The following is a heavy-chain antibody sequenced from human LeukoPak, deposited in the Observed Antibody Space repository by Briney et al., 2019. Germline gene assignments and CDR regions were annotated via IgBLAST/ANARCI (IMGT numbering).Heavy chain of an antibody. V-gene: IGHV1-2*02. CDR3: ATHSQSGSGSYYPYYYYMDV. D-gene: IGHD3-10*01. CDR1: GYTFTGYY. CDR2: INPSSGGT. J-gene: IGHJ6*03. Sequence: ASVKVSCKASGYTFTGYYMHWVRQAPGQGLEWMGWINPSSGGTNYAQKFQGRVTMTRDTSISTAYMELSRLRSDDTAVYYCATHSQSGSGSYYPYYYYMDVWGKGTTVTVSS.